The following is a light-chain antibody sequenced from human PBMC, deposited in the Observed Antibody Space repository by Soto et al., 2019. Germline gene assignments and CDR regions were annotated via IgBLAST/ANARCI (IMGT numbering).Light chain of an antibody. CDR3: QQRSNWPPLT. V-gene: IGKV3-11*02. CDR1: QSVGSY. J-gene: IGKJ4*01. Sequence: EIEVTQSPATLSLSPGERATLSCRTSQSVGSYLAWYQKKPVQAPRLLIYDASNRATGIPARFSGGGSGRDCTLTISSLEPEDFAVYYCQQRSNWPPLTFGGGTKVEI. CDR2: DAS.